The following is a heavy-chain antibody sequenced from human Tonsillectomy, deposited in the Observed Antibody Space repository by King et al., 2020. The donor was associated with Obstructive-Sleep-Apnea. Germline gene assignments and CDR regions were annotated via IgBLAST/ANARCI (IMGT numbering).Heavy chain of an antibody. CDR2: ISSNGGST. J-gene: IGHJ3*02. CDR3: VKGRLHTNDAFDI. V-gene: IGHV3-64D*09. D-gene: IGHD2-8*01. CDR1: GFTFSSYA. Sequence: VQLVESGGGLVQPGGSLRLSCSASGFTFSSYAMHWVRQAPGKGLDYVSAISSNGGSTYYADSVKGRFTISRDNSKNTLYLQMSSLRAEDTAVYYCVKGRLHTNDAFDIWGQGTMVTVSS.